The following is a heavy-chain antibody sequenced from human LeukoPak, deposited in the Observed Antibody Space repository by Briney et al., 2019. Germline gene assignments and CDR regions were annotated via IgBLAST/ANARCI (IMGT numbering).Heavy chain of an antibody. V-gene: IGHV4-59*01. CDR1: GGSISSYY. CDR3: ARARGRAAAGPFDY. Sequence: SETLSLTCTVSGGSISSYYWSWIRQPPGKRLEWIGYIYYSGSTNYHPSLKSRVTISVDTSKNQFCLKLSSVIAADTAVYYCARARGRAAAGPFDYWGQGTLVTVSS. D-gene: IGHD6-13*01. CDR2: IYYSGST. J-gene: IGHJ4*02.